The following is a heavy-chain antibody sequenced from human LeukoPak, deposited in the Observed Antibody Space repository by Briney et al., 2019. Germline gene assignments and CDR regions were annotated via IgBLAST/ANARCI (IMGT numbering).Heavy chain of an antibody. V-gene: IGHV3-21*01. CDR3: ARALTRITMIVGGY. Sequence: GGSLRLSCVDSGFTFSSYSINWVRQAPGNGLEWFSSISSSSSYIYYADSVKGRFTISRDNAKNSLYLQMNSLRAEDTAVYYCARALTRITMIVGGYWGQGTLVTVSS. CDR2: ISSSSSYI. D-gene: IGHD3-22*01. J-gene: IGHJ4*02. CDR1: GFTFSSYS.